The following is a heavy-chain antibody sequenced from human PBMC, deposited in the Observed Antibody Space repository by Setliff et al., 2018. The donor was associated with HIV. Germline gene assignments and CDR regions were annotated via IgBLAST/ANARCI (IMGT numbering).Heavy chain of an antibody. CDR2: IYYSGST. Sequence: SETLSLTCTVSGGSISSYYWSWIRQPPGKGLEWIGYIYYSGSTNYNPSLKSRVTISVDTSKNQFSLKLSSVPAADTAVYYCARGAELLWFGELHNIPYFDYWGQGTLVTVSS. D-gene: IGHD3-10*01. CDR1: GGSISSYY. J-gene: IGHJ4*02. V-gene: IGHV4-59*01. CDR3: ARGAELLWFGELHNIPYFDY.